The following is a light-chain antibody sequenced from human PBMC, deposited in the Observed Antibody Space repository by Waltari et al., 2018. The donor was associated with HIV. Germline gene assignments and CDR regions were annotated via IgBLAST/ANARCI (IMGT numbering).Light chain of an antibody. CDR2: WAS. CDR1: QSIFYSSKNANF. Sequence: DIVMTQSPHSLALSLGERATINCKSSQSIFYSSKNANFLAWYRQKPGQSPKLLIYWASTRASGVPDRFSGSGSRTDFTLSISSLQSEDVAVYFCQQYYSTPPTFGQGTRVEIK. J-gene: IGKJ1*01. V-gene: IGKV4-1*01. CDR3: QQYYSTPPT.